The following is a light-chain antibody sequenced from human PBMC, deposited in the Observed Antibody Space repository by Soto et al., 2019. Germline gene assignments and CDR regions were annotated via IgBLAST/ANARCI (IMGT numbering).Light chain of an antibody. CDR1: SSDVGGYNY. CDR3: TSYTTSSTHWV. Sequence: QSALTQPASVSGSPGQSITISCTGTSSDVGGYNYVSWYQQHPGKAPKLMIYEVSNRPSGVSNRFSGSKSGNTASLTISGLQAEDEADYYCTSYTTSSTHWVFGEGTKVTVL. CDR2: EVS. V-gene: IGLV2-14*01. J-gene: IGLJ3*02.